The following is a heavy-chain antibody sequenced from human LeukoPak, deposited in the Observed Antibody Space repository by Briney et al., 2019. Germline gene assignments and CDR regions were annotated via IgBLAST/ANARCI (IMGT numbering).Heavy chain of an antibody. CDR3: ARDGTTTRYYFDY. J-gene: IGHJ4*02. Sequence: KPSETLSLTCTVSGGPISSGGYYWSWIRQHPGKGLEWIGYIYYSGSTYYNPSLKSRVTISVDTSKNQFSLKLSSVTAADTAVYYCARDGTTTRYYFDYWGQGTLVTVSS. V-gene: IGHV4-31*03. CDR1: GGPISSGGYY. CDR2: IYYSGST. D-gene: IGHD1-1*01.